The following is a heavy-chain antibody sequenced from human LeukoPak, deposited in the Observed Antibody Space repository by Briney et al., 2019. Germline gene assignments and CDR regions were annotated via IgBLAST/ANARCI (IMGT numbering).Heavy chain of an antibody. V-gene: IGHV1-18*01. J-gene: IGHJ6*03. CDR2: ISAYNGNT. CDR3: ARVVRGVNYYYYYYMDV. Sequence: ASVKVSCKASGYTFTSYGISWVRQAPGQGLEWRGWISAYNGNTNYAQKLQGRVTMTTDTSTSTAYMELRSLRSDDTAVYYCARVVRGVNYYYYYYMDVWGKGTTVTVSS. D-gene: IGHD3-10*01. CDR1: GYTFTSYG.